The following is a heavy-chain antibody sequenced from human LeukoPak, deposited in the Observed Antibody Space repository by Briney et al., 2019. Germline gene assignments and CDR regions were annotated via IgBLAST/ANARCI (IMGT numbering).Heavy chain of an antibody. D-gene: IGHD2-8*02. J-gene: IGHJ4*02. V-gene: IGHV6-1*01. CDR2: TYYRSKWYN. Sequence: WVRQAPGQGLEWMGRTYYRSKWYNDYAVSVKSRITINPDTSKNQFSLQLNSVTPEDTAVYYCARDQTGDFDYWGQGTLVTVSS. CDR3: ARDQTGDFDY.